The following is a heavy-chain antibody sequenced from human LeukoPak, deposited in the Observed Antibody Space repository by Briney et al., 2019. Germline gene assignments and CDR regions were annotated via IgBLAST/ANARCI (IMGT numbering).Heavy chain of an antibody. CDR2: IIPIFGTA. CDR3: ARDGFEYYFDY. J-gene: IGHJ4*02. V-gene: IGHV1-69*05. D-gene: IGHD5-12*01. Sequence: GASVKVSCKASGGTFSSYAISWVRQAPGQGLERMGRIIPIFGTANYAQKFQGRVTITTDESTSTAYMELSSLRSEDTAVYYCARDGFEYYFDYWGQGTLVTVSS. CDR1: GGTFSSYA.